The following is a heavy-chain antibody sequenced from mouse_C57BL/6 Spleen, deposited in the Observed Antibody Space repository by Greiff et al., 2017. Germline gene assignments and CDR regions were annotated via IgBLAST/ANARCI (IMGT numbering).Heavy chain of an antibody. J-gene: IGHJ2*01. CDR3: ARLRGGLLWYFDY. CDR1: GYTFTDYY. CDR2: INPNNGGT. Sequence: VQLQQSGPELVKPGASVKISCKASGYTFTDYYMNWVKQSHGKSLEWIGDINPNNGGTSYNQKFKGKATLTVDKSSSTAYMELRSLTSEDSAVYYCARLRGGLLWYFDYWGQGTTLTVSS. V-gene: IGHV1-26*01. D-gene: IGHD2-1*01.